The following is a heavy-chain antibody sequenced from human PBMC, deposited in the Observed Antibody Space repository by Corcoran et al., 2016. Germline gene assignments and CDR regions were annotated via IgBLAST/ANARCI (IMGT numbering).Heavy chain of an antibody. Sequence: QVQLVESGGGVVQPGRSLRLSCAASGFTFSSYGMHWVRQAPGKGLEWVAVIWCDGRNKYYADSVKGRFTISRDNSKNTLYLQMNSLRAEDTAVYYWARSVRIVVAAFGMDVWGQGTTVTVSS. CDR1: GFTFSSYG. D-gene: IGHD6-19*01. V-gene: IGHV3-33*01. CDR2: IWCDGRNK. J-gene: IGHJ6*02. CDR3: ARSVRIVVAAFGMDV.